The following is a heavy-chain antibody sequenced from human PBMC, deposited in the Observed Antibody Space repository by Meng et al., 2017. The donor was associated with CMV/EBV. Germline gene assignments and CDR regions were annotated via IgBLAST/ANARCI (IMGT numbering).Heavy chain of an antibody. CDR3: ARFLGVVVPAAMRLGAVNWFDP. CDR1: GYSLTSYW. V-gene: IGHV5-51*01. J-gene: IGHJ5*02. Sequence: GGSLRLSCKGSGYSLTSYWIGWVRQMPGKGLEWMGIIYPGDSDTRYSPSFQGQVTISADKSISTAYLQWSSLKASDTAMYYCARFLGVVVPAAMRLGAVNWFDPWGQGTLVTVSS. D-gene: IGHD2-2*01. CDR2: IYPGDSDT.